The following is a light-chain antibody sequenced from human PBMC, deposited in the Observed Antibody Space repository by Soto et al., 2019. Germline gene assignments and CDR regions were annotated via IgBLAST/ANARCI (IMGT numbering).Light chain of an antibody. CDR1: SSDVGGYNY. J-gene: IGLJ1*01. V-gene: IGLV2-8*01. CDR2: EVS. CDR3: SSYAVTNIFV. Sequence: QCAPTQPPSSSGSPGQSVTISCTRTSSDVGGYNYVSWYQQQRGKAPKSISYEVSKRPSGVPDRFSGSKSGSTASLTVSGLQAEDEADYSCSSYAVTNIFVFGTGTKVTVL.